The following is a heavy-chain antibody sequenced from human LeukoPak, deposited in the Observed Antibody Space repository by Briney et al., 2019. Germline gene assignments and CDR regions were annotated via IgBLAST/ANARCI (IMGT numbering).Heavy chain of an antibody. V-gene: IGHV4-34*01. CDR1: GGSFSGYY. J-gene: IGHJ4*02. CDR3: ARDLAAHDYFDY. D-gene: IGHD6-6*01. Sequence: SETLSLTCAVYGGSFSGYYWSWIRQPPGKGLEWIGEINHSGSTNYNPSLKSRVTISVDTSKNQFSLKLSSVTAADTAVYYCARDLAAHDYFDYWGQGTLVTVSS. CDR2: INHSGST.